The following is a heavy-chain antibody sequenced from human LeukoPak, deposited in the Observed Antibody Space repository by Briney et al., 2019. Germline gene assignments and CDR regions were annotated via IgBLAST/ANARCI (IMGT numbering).Heavy chain of an antibody. CDR3: AKDGATMVRGVIIYYYYYMDV. Sequence: PGGSLRLSCAASGFTFSSYSMNWVRQAPGKGLEWVAFIWYDGSNEYYADSVKGRFTISRDNSKNTLYLQMNSLRAEDTAVYYCAKDGATMVRGVIIYYYYYMDVWGKGTTVTISS. CDR2: IWYDGSNE. D-gene: IGHD3-10*01. CDR1: GFTFSSYS. V-gene: IGHV3-30*02. J-gene: IGHJ6*03.